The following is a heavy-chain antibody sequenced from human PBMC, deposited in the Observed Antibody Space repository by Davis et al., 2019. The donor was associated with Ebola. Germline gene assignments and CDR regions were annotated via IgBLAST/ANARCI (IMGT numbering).Heavy chain of an antibody. V-gene: IGHV4-59*01. CDR1: GGSISSYY. D-gene: IGHD2-21*02. CDR3: ARVNCGGDCYSLVVMTYYYYGMDV. CDR2: IYYSGST. Sequence: SETLSLTCTVSGGSISSYYWSWIRQPPGKGLEWIGYIYYSGSTNYNPSLKSRVTISVDTSKNQFSLKLSSVTAADTAVYYCARVNCGGDCYSLVVMTYYYYGMDVWGKGTTVTVSS. J-gene: IGHJ6*04.